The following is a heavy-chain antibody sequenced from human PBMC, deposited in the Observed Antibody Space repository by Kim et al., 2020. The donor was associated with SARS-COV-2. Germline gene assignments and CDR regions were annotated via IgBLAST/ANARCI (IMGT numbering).Heavy chain of an antibody. Sequence: ASVKVSCKASGYTFTSYAMHWVRQAPGQRLEWMGWINAGNGNTKYSQKFQGRVTITRDTSASTAYMELSSLRSEDTAVYYCASDSDYQDYYYGMDVWGQGTTVTVSS. CDR3: ASDSDYQDYYYGMDV. D-gene: IGHD4-17*01. CDR1: GYTFTSYA. J-gene: IGHJ6*02. CDR2: INAGNGNT. V-gene: IGHV1-3*01.